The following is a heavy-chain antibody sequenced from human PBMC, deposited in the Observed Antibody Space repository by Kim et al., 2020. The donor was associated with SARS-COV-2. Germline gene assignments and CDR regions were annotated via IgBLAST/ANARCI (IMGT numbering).Heavy chain of an antibody. Sequence: GGSLRLSCAASGFTFSSYEMSWVRQAPGKGLEWVSYISSSDTFIYYADSVKGRFIISRDNAKNSLYLQMNSLRAEDTAVYYCARGVYDSGGYYHYWGQGTLVTVSS. CDR3: ARGVYDSGGYYHY. CDR1: GFTFSSYE. D-gene: IGHD3-22*01. J-gene: IGHJ4*02. CDR2: ISSSDTFI. V-gene: IGHV3-48*03.